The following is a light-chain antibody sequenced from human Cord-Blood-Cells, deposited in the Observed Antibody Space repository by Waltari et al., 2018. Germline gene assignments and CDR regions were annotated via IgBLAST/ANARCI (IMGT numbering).Light chain of an antibody. CDR3: SSYTSSSTWV. Sequence: QSALTQPAPVSGSPGQSLTISCTGTSSDVGGYNYVSWYQQHPGKAPKLRIYDVSNRPSGVSNRFSGSKSGNTASLTISGLQAEDEADYYCSSYTSSSTWVFGGGTKLTVL. CDR1: SSDVGGYNY. V-gene: IGLV2-14*01. CDR2: DVS. J-gene: IGLJ3*02.